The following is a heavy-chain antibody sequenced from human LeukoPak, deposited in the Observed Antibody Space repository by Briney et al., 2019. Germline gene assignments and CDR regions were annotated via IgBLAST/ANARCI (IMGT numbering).Heavy chain of an antibody. D-gene: IGHD2-15*01. Sequence: SETLSLTCAVYGGSFSGYYWSWIRQPPGKGLEWIGEINHSGSTNYNPSLKSRVTISVDTSKNQFSLKLSSVTAADTAVYYCARRDCSGGSCRFDYWGQGTLVTVSS. CDR3: ARRDCSGGSCRFDY. V-gene: IGHV4-34*01. CDR1: GGSFSGYY. CDR2: INHSGST. J-gene: IGHJ4*02.